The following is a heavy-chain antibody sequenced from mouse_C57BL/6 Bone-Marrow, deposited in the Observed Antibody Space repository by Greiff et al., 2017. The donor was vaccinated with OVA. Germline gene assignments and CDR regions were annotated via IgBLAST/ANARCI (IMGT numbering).Heavy chain of an antibody. Sequence: VQLQQSGAELARPGASVKLSCKASGYTFTSYGISWVKQRTGQGLEWIGEIYPRSGNTYYNEKFKGKATLTADKSPSTAYMELRSLTSEDSAVYFCARRLYYGSSYVGSAYWGQGTLVTVSA. D-gene: IGHD1-1*01. CDR3: ARRLYYGSSYVGSAY. CDR1: GYTFTSYG. J-gene: IGHJ3*01. V-gene: IGHV1-81*01. CDR2: IYPRSGNT.